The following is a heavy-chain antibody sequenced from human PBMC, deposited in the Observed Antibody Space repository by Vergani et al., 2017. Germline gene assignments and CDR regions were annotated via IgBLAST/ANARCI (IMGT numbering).Heavy chain of an antibody. CDR3: AKDVVVAATPGWFDP. V-gene: IGHV3-23*01. D-gene: IGHD2-15*01. Sequence: EVQLLESGGGLVQPGGSLRLSCAASGFTFSSYAMSWVRKAPGKGLEWVSAIRGSGGSTYYADSVKGRFTISRDNSKNTLYLQMNSLGAEDTAVYYCAKDVVVAATPGWFDPWGQGTLVTVSS. J-gene: IGHJ5*02. CDR1: GFTFSSYA. CDR2: IRGSGGST.